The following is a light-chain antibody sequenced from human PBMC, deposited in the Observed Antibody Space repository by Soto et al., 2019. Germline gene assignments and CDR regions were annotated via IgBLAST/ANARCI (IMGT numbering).Light chain of an antibody. CDR2: AAS. CDR3: QQSYSTPPWT. V-gene: IGKV1-39*01. Sequence: DIQMTQSPSSLSASAGERVTITCRASQSVVTYLNWYLQKPGKAPKLLIYAASKLDSGVPSRFSGSGSATDFTLTISSLQPEDSATYFCQQSYSTPPWTFGQGTKVEIK. CDR1: QSVVTY. J-gene: IGKJ1*01.